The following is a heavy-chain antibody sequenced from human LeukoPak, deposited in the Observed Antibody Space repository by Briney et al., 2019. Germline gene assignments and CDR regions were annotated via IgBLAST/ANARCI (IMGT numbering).Heavy chain of an antibody. CDR3: VVVTTNWFDP. J-gene: IGHJ5*02. D-gene: IGHD3-22*01. CDR2: IYYSGST. CDR1: GGSISTSSYY. Sequence: TSETLSLTCTVSGGSISTSSYYWAWIRQPPGKGLEYIGSIYYSGSTYYNPSLKSRVTISVDTSKNQFSLKLNSVTAADTAVYYCVVVTTNWFDPWGQGTLATVSS. V-gene: IGHV4-39*07.